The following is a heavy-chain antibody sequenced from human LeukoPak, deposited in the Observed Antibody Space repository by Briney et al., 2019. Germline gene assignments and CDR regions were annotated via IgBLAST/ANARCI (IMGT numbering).Heavy chain of an antibody. V-gene: IGHV3-23*01. CDR1: GFTFSTYV. CDR3: AKGNWGYSDY. J-gene: IGHJ4*02. CDR2: ISGSGGST. Sequence: SGGSPRLSCAASGFTFSTYVMSWVRQAPGKGLEWVSAISGSGGSTYYADSVKGRFTISRDNSKNTLYLQMNSLGADDTAVYYCAKGNWGYSDYWGQGTLVTVSS. D-gene: IGHD7-27*01.